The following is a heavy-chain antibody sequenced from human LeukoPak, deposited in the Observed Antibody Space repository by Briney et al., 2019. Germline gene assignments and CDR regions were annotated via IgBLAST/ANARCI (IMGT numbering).Heavy chain of an antibody. CDR2: INPNNGNL. Sequence: ASVKVSCKASGYTFGSDDINWVRQDTGQGLERMGWINPNNGNLGYAQKFQGRVTITRNTPISTAYMELSSLTSADTAVYYCARSDHNSWNAFDIWGQGTMVTVSS. J-gene: IGHJ3*02. CDR3: ARSDHNSWNAFDI. CDR1: GYTFGSDD. D-gene: IGHD1-26*01. V-gene: IGHV1-8*03.